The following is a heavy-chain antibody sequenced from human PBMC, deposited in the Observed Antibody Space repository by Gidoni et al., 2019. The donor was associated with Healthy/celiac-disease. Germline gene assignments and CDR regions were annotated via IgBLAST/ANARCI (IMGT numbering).Heavy chain of an antibody. Sequence: QVQLVQSVAEVKKPGASVKVSCTAAGGTFSSYAISWVRQAPGQGLEWMGGIIPIFGTANYAQKFQGRVTITADESTSTAYMELSSLRSEDTAVYYCARGGASGYPPIDYWGQGTLVTVSS. CDR1: GGTFSSYA. J-gene: IGHJ4*02. CDR3: ARGGASGYPPIDY. D-gene: IGHD5-18*01. CDR2: IIPIFGTA. V-gene: IGHV1-69*01.